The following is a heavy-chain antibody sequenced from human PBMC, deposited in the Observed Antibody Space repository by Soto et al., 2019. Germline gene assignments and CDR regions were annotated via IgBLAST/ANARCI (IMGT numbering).Heavy chain of an antibody. Sequence: EVQLVESGGGLAQPGGSLRLSCAASGFTIRNYDMHGVRQTTGKGLEWVSGIGDIDDPYYADSVKGRFTISREIAKNSLDLQMDGLRAGDSAVYYCARGPQRVRERTYYYRMDVWGQGTKVTGSS. J-gene: IGHJ6*02. D-gene: IGHD3-10*01. CDR1: GFTIRNYD. CDR3: ARGPQRVRERTYYYRMDV. CDR2: IGDIDDP. V-gene: IGHV3-13*05.